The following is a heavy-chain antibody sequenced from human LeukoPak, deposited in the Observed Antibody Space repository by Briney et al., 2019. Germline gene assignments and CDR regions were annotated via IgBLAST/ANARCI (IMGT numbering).Heavy chain of an antibody. Sequence: SETLSLTCTVSGGSISSYYWSWIRQPAGKGLEWIGRIYTSGSTNYNPSLKSRVTMSVDTSKNQFSLKLSSVTAADTAVYYCAGEAIYSSSDWFDPWGQGTLVTVSS. V-gene: IGHV4-4*07. CDR3: AGEAIYSSSDWFDP. J-gene: IGHJ5*02. CDR2: IYTSGST. CDR1: GGSISSYY. D-gene: IGHD6-6*01.